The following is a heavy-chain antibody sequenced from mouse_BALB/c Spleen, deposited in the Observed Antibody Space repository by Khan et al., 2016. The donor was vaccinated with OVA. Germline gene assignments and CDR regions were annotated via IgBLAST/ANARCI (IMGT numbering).Heavy chain of an antibody. V-gene: IGHV2-2*01. D-gene: IGHD2-14*01. CDR1: GFSLTTYG. CDR3: ARNSYMYDFTY. J-gene: IGHJ3*01. Sequence: QVQLKQSGPGLVRPSQTLSITCTVSGFSLTTYGVHWVRQSPGRGLEWLGVIRSGENTDYNAAFISRLSITKDNSKSQVFFKMNSLQADDTAMYYCARNSYMYDFTYWGQGTLVTVSA. CDR2: IRSGENT.